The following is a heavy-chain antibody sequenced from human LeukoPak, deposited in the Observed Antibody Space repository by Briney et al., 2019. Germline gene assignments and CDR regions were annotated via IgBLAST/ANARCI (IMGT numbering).Heavy chain of an antibody. V-gene: IGHV1-69*04. J-gene: IGHJ6*01. Sequence: GASVTVSCKASGGTFSSYAISWVRQAPGQGREGMGRIIPILGIANYAQKFQGRVTITADKSTSTAYMELSSLRSEDTAVYYCARGLLWFGPFRYYYGMDVWGQGTTVTVSS. CDR3: ARGLLWFGPFRYYYGMDV. CDR2: IIPILGIA. D-gene: IGHD3-10*01. CDR1: GGTFSSYA.